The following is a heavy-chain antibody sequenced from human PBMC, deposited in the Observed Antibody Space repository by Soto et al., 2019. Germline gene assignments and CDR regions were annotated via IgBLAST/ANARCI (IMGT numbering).Heavy chain of an antibody. CDR1: GGPFSGYY. Sequence: QVQLQQWGAGPVRPLETLSLTCGVSGGPFSGYYWAWIRQSPGQGLEWIGEIIDRGSINYNPSLKSRVSISVDTSKNHYSLNLRSVTAADTAVYYCAREIHDILTGPPWVWYFDLWGRGSLVTVSS. CDR2: IIDRGSI. CDR3: AREIHDILTGPPWVWYFDL. J-gene: IGHJ2*01. D-gene: IGHD3-9*01. V-gene: IGHV4-34*12.